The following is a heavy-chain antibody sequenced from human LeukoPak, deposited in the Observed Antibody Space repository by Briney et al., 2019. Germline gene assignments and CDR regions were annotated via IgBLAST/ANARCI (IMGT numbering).Heavy chain of an antibody. CDR3: AELGITMIGGV. CDR1: GFTFSSYS. D-gene: IGHD3-10*02. J-gene: IGHJ6*04. V-gene: IGHV3-48*01. Sequence: GGSLRLSCAASGFTFSSYSMNWVRQAPGKGLEWVSCYADSVKGRFTISRDNAKNSLYLQMNSLRAEDTAVYYCAELGITMIGGVWGKGTTVTISS.